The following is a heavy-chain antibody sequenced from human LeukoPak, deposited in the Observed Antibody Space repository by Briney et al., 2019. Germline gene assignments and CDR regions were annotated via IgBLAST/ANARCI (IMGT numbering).Heavy chain of an antibody. Sequence: GGSLRLSCAASGFTFSDYYMSWIRQAPGKGLEWVSYISSSGSTIYYADSAKGRFTISRDNAKNSLYLQMNSLRAEDTAVYYCASTYYDFYDYFDYWGQGTLVTVSS. V-gene: IGHV3-11*01. CDR1: GFTFSDYY. J-gene: IGHJ4*02. CDR3: ASTYYDFYDYFDY. CDR2: ISSSGSTI. D-gene: IGHD3-3*01.